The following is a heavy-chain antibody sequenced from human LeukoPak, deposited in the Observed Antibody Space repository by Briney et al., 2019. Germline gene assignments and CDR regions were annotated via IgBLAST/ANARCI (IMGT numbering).Heavy chain of an antibody. J-gene: IGHJ4*02. CDR1: GFAFDEHG. D-gene: IGHD2-2*01. CDR3: ARAPITSPFYFDS. V-gene: IGHV3-20*04. CDR2: INWSGGST. Sequence: PGGPLRLFCTASGFAFDEHGMRWVRGVPGRGLEWVSGINWSGGSTGYADPLRGRFTISRNNAKNSLYLQMDSLRAEDTALYYCARAPITSPFYFDSWGQGTLVTVSS.